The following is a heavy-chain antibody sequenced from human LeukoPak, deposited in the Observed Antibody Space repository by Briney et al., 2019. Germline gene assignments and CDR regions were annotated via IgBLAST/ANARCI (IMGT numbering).Heavy chain of an antibody. Sequence: GGSLRLSCAASGFTFNNYALSWVRQAPGKGLEWVSAISGSGGDTYYAGSVKGRFTISRDFSKNTLYLQMNSLRAEDTAVYYCAKAWSSDWYDYWGQGTLVTVSS. CDR2: ISGSGGDT. J-gene: IGHJ4*02. CDR1: GFTFNNYA. D-gene: IGHD6-19*01. V-gene: IGHV3-23*01. CDR3: AKAWSSDWYDY.